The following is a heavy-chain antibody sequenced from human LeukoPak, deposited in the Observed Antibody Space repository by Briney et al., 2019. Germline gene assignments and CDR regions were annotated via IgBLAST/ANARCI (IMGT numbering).Heavy chain of an antibody. J-gene: IGHJ5*02. D-gene: IGHD3-10*01. CDR1: VYTFTSYG. CDR3: ARDLYEGWFGTPPPWFDP. Sequence: ASVTVSCKASVYTFTSYGISWVRQAPGQGLEWMGWISAYNGNTNYAQKLQGRVTMTTDTSTSTAYMERRSLRSDDTTVYYCARDLYEGWFGTPPPWFDPSGQGDLVTVSS. CDR2: ISAYNGNT. V-gene: IGHV1-18*01.